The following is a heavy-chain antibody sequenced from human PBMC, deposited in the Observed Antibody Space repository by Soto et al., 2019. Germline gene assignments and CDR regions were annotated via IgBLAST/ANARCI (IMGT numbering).Heavy chain of an antibody. CDR1: GFTFSDYY. V-gene: IGHV3-11*05. D-gene: IGHD5-12*01. CDR3: ARVDGGYDRNDY. J-gene: IGHJ4*02. Sequence: QVQLVESGGGLVKPGGSLRLSCAASGFTFSDYYMSWIRQAPGKGLEWVSYISSSSSYTNYADSVKGRFTISRDNAKNSLYLQMNSLRAEDTAVYYSARVDGGYDRNDYWGQGTLVTVSS. CDR2: ISSSSSYT.